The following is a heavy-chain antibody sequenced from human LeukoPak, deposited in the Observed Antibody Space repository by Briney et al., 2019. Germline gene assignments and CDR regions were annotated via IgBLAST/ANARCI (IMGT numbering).Heavy chain of an antibody. CDR3: ASSSTYLYYYYYGMDV. D-gene: IGHD6-13*01. Sequence: SETLSLTCAVYGGSFSGYYWSWIRQPPGKGLEWIGEINHSGSTNYNPSLKSRVTISVDTSKNQFSPKLSSVTAADTAVYYCASSSTYLYYYYYGMDVWGQGTTVTVSS. J-gene: IGHJ6*02. CDR2: INHSGST. V-gene: IGHV4-34*01. CDR1: GGSFSGYY.